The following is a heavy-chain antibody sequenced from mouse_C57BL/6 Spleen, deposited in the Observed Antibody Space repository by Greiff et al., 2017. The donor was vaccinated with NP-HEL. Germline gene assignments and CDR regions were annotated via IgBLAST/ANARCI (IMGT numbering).Heavy chain of an antibody. V-gene: IGHV7-3*01. CDR3: ARFEYGSSRDAMDY. J-gene: IGHJ4*01. Sequence: EVKLMESGGGLVQPGGSLSLSCAASGFTFTVYYMSWVRQTPGKALEWLGFIRNKANGYTTEYSASVKGRFTISRDNCQSILYLQMNARGAEDSATYYCARFEYGSSRDAMDYWGQGTSVTVSS. D-gene: IGHD1-1*01. CDR2: IRNKANGYTT. CDR1: GFTFTVYY.